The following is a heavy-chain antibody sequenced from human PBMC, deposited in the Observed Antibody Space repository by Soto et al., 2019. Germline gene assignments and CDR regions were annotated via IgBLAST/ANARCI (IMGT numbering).Heavy chain of an antibody. CDR3: ARDRYSSSWFYYFDY. CDR1: GFTFSSDW. CDR2: IKQDGSEK. V-gene: IGHV3-7*03. Sequence: GGSLTLSCAASGFTFSSDWMSWVRQAPGKGLEWVANIKQDGSEKYYVDSVKGRFTISRDNAKNSLYLQMNSLRAEDTAVYYCARDRYSSSWFYYFDYWGQGTLVTVSS. J-gene: IGHJ4*02. D-gene: IGHD6-13*01.